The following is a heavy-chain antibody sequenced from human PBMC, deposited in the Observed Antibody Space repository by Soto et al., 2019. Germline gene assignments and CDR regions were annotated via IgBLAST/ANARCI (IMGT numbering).Heavy chain of an antibody. CDR1: GGSISSGDYY. J-gene: IGHJ3*02. CDR3: ARDRITMVRGAVDAFDI. CDR2: IYYSGST. Sequence: LSETLSLTCTVSGGSISSGDYYWSWVRQPPGKGLEWIGYIYYSGSTWYNPSLKSRVTISIDTSKNQFSLKLRSVTSADTAVYYCARDRITMVRGAVDAFDIWGQGTMVTVSS. V-gene: IGHV4-30-4*01. D-gene: IGHD3-10*01.